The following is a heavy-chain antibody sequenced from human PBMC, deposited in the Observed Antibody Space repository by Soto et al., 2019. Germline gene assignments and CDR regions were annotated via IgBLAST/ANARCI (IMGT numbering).Heavy chain of an antibody. V-gene: IGHV3-48*02. CDR1: GFTFSSYS. Sequence: GGSLRLSCAASGFTFSSYSMNWVRQAPGKGLEWVSYISSSSSTIYYADSVKGRFTISRDNAKNSLYLQMNSLRDEDTAVYYCAREESPHYGDYYYYYGMDVWGQGTTVTVSS. D-gene: IGHD4-17*01. CDR2: ISSSSSTI. J-gene: IGHJ6*02. CDR3: AREESPHYGDYYYYYGMDV.